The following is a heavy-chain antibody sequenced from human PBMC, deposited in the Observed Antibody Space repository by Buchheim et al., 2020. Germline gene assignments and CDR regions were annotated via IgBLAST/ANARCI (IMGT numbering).Heavy chain of an antibody. J-gene: IGHJ4*02. CDR2: IYPGTSET. CDR3: ARQGAFYSDNSAYVGY. V-gene: IGHV5-51*01. CDR1: GYSFTNYW. Sequence: EVQLVQSGTEVKKPGESLEISCQGSGYSFTNYWIAWLRQMPGKGLEWMGIIYPGTSETRYSPSFQGQVTLSADKSITTAYLRWSSLKASDTAMYYCARQGAFYSDNSAYVGYWGQGTL. D-gene: IGHD3-22*01.